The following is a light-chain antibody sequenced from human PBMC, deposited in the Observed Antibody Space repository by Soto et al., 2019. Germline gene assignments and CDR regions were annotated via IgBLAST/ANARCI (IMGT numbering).Light chain of an antibody. CDR1: SSDVGGYNF. CDR3: KSFPTGAYI. Sequence: QSALTQPASVSGSPGQSITISCTGTSSDVGGYNFVSWYQHHPGKVPKLIISEVNNRPSGVSDRFSGSKSGNTASLTISGLQAEDEADYYCKSFPTGAYIFGSGTKLTVL. V-gene: IGLV2-14*01. CDR2: EVN. J-gene: IGLJ1*01.